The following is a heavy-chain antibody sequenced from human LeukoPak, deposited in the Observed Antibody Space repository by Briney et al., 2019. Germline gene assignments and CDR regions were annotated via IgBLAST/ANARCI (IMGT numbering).Heavy chain of an antibody. Sequence: PGGSLRLSCAASGFIFSDHFMAWVRQAPGKGLEWVALIKIDGRTYYPDSVKGRFTVSRDISRSMVYLQMNNLGVDDTAVYYCARHDYLGDWGQGTLVTVSS. CDR2: IKIDGRT. CDR3: ARHDYLGD. CDR1: GFIFSDHF. J-gene: IGHJ4*02. V-gene: IGHV3-53*01.